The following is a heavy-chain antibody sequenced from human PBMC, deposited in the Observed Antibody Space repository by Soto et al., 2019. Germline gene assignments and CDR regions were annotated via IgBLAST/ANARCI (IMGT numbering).Heavy chain of an antibody. Sequence: GGSLRLSCAASEFTCGGHWSRWIRQDPEKGLVWVSRINSDGSSTSYADSVKGRFTISRDNAKNTLYLQMNSLRAEDTAVYYCALVYYYDSSGYFLLPDYWGQGTLVTVSS. CDR1: EFTCGGHW. CDR3: ALVYYYDSSGYFLLPDY. D-gene: IGHD3-22*01. J-gene: IGHJ4*02. V-gene: IGHV3-74*01. CDR2: INSDGSST.